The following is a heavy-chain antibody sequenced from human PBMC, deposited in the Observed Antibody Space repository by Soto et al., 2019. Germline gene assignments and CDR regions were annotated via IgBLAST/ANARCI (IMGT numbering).Heavy chain of an antibody. J-gene: IGHJ5*02. Sequence: QVQLVQSGAEVKKPGSSVRVSCKASGGTFSNFGFSWVRQAPGQGLEWMGGIIPIFASSNYAQKFQGRLTITADESTSTAYMYLSSLRSEYTAVYFCAKDVGFQQLLFVFETWGQGTLVTVSS. D-gene: IGHD6-13*01. CDR1: GGTFSNFG. V-gene: IGHV1-69*01. CDR2: IIPIFASS. CDR3: AKDVGFQQLLFVFET.